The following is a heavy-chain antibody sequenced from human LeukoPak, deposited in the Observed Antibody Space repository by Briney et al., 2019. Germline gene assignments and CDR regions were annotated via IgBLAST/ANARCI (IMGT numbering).Heavy chain of an antibody. CDR3: AKVISQDTATPPAFDI. J-gene: IGHJ3*02. CDR2: IWYDGSNK. Sequence: GGSLRLSCAASGFTFSSYGMHWVRQAPGKGPEWVAVIWYDGSNKYYADSVKGRFTISRDNSKNTLYLQMNSLRAEDTAVYYCAKVISQDTATPPAFDIWGQGTMVTVSS. D-gene: IGHD5-18*01. V-gene: IGHV3-33*06. CDR1: GFTFSSYG.